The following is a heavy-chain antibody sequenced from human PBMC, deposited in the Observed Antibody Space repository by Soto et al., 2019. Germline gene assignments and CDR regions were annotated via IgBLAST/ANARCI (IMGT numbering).Heavy chain of an antibody. D-gene: IGHD2-21*01. Sequence: PGESLKISCKVSGYSFSNYWIGWVRQMPGKGLEWMGIIYPGDSDTRYSPSFQGQVTISADKSISTAYLQLSSLKASDTAMYYCTTGGDRGSDYYYYYGMDVWGQGTTVTVSS. CDR1: GYSFSNYW. J-gene: IGHJ6*02. CDR2: IYPGDSDT. V-gene: IGHV5-51*01. CDR3: TTGGDRGSDYYYYYGMDV.